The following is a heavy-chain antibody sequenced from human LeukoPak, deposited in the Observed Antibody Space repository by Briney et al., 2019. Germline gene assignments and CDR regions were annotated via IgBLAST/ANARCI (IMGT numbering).Heavy chain of an antibody. Sequence: RGESLHISRQASGSNFNTYWIAWLRLLPGKGLKRMGIIYPSDSDTRYSPSFQGQVTISADKSISTAYLQWSSLKASDTAMYYCARLAASSFGIPDFDYWGQGTLVTVSS. D-gene: IGHD2-15*01. V-gene: IGHV5-51*01. CDR2: IYPSDSDT. CDR1: GSNFNTYW. J-gene: IGHJ4*02. CDR3: ARLAASSFGIPDFDY.